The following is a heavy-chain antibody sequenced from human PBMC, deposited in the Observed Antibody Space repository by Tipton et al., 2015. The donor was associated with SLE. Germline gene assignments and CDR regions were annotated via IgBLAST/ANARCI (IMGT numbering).Heavy chain of an antibody. J-gene: IGHJ4*02. CDR1: GFTFSSYW. Sequence: SLRLSCAASGFTFSSYWMSWVRQAPGKGLEWVAVISYDGSNKYYADSVKGRFTISRDNSKNTLYLQMNSLRAEDTAVYYCARPSSTSPYFDYWGQGTLVTVSS. D-gene: IGHD2-2*01. CDR3: ARPSSTSPYFDY. CDR2: ISYDGSNK. V-gene: IGHV3-30-3*01.